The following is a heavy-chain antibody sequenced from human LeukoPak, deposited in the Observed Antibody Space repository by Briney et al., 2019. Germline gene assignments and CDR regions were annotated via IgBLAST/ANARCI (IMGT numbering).Heavy chain of an antibody. CDR2: INPNSGGT. J-gene: IGHJ4*02. CDR3: ARARAYDNPDY. CDR1: GGTFSTDA. D-gene: IGHD3-10*01. V-gene: IGHV1-2*02. Sequence: ASVKVSCKASGGTFSTDAINWVRQAPGQGLEWMGWINPNSGGTNYAQKFQGRVTMTRDTSISTAYMELSRLRSDDTAVYYCARARAYDNPDYWGQGTLVTVSS.